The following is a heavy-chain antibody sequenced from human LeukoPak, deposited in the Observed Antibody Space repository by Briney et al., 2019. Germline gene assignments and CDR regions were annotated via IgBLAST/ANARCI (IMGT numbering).Heavy chain of an antibody. D-gene: IGHD3-16*01. V-gene: IGHV3-48*04. CDR3: ARRVPSQVITDYFDY. CDR1: GFTFSIYS. CDR2: IDSTSRTV. J-gene: IGHJ4*02. Sequence: SGGSLRLSCAASGFTFSIYSMNWVRQAPGKGLEWISFIDSTSRTVFYADSVKGRFTISRDNAKNSLFLQMNSLRAEDTAVYYCARRVPSQVITDYFDYWGQGTLVTVSS.